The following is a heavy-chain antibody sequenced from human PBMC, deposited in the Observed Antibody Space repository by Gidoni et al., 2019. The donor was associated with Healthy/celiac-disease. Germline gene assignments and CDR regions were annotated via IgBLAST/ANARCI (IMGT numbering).Heavy chain of an antibody. CDR2: INSDGSST. J-gene: IGHJ3*02. CDR3: ARDHGGLYDFWSGYIHDAFDI. CDR1: GFTFSSYW. Sequence: EVQLVESGGGLVQPGGSLRLSCAASGFTFSSYWMHWVRQAPGKGLVWVSRINSDGSSTSYADSVKGRFTISRDNAKNTLYLQMNSLRAEDTAVYYCARDHGGLYDFWSGYIHDAFDIWGQGTMVTVSS. V-gene: IGHV3-74*01. D-gene: IGHD3-3*01.